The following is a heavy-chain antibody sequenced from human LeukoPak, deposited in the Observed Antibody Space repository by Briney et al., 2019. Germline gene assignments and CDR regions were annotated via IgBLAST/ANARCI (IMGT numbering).Heavy chain of an antibody. J-gene: IGHJ6*03. D-gene: IGHD3-10*01. CDR3: ARLGVRGVTYYYYYMDV. Sequence: PSETLSLTCTVSGGSISSYYWSWIRQPPGKGLEWIGYIYYSGSTNYNPSLKSRVTISVDTSKNQFSLKLSSVTAADTAVYYCARLGVRGVTYYYYYMDVWGKGTTVTISS. CDR1: GGSISSYY. CDR2: IYYSGST. V-gene: IGHV4-59*12.